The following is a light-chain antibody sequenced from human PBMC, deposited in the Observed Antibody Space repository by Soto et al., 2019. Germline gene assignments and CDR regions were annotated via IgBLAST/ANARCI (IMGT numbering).Light chain of an antibody. J-gene: IGKJ1*01. Sequence: IGMTQSPGTLSVSPGERVIFSCRASQSVSSNLAWYQQKRGQTPRLLIYGASTRATGIPARFSGSGSGTDFTLTISSLEPEDFAVYYCQQRSNWPKTFGQGTKVDI. V-gene: IGKV3-11*01. CDR1: QSVSSN. CDR2: GAS. CDR3: QQRSNWPKT.